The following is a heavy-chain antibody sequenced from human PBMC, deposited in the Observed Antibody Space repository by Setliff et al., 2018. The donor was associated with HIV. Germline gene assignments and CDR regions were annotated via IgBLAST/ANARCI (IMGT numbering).Heavy chain of an antibody. D-gene: IGHD6-13*01. J-gene: IGHJ6*02. CDR1: GGSISSYY. V-gene: IGHV4-59*01. CDR2: IYYSGST. CDR3: ARDRGSSWPLEHYYYYGMDV. Sequence: PSETLSLTCTVSGGSISSYYWSWIRQPPGKGLEWIGYIYYSGSTNYNPSLKSRVTISVDTSKNQFSLKLSSVTAADTAVYYCARDRGSSWPLEHYYYYGMDVWGQGTTVTVSS.